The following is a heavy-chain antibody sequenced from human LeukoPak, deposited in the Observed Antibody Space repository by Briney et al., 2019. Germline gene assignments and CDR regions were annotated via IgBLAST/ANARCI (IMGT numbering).Heavy chain of an antibody. CDR2: ISHSGST. D-gene: IGHD4-11*01. CDR1: GGSFSGYY. CDR3: ARGPGYEGYNNYLFDY. J-gene: IGHJ4*02. Sequence: SETLSLTCAVYGGSFSGYYWSWIRQPPGKGLEWIGEISHSGSTNYNPSLKSRVTISVDTSKNQFSLKLSSVTAADTAVYYCARGPGYEGYNNYLFDYWGQGTLVTVSS. V-gene: IGHV4-34*01.